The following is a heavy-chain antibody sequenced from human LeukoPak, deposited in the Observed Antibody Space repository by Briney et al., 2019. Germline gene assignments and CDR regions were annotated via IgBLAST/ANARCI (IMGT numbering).Heavy chain of an antibody. CDR1: GCTFSNYA. V-gene: IGHV3-23*01. J-gene: IGHJ6*03. CDR2: ISGSGDAT. Sequence: PGGSLRLSCLASGCTFSNYAMNWVRQAPGKGLEWVSAISGSGDATYYADSVRGRLIISRDNFRNTLFLHLKDLRAEDTAIYYCAKLEGTGWSGYMDVRGKGTTVTVS. D-gene: IGHD6-19*01. CDR3: AKLEGTGWSGYMDV.